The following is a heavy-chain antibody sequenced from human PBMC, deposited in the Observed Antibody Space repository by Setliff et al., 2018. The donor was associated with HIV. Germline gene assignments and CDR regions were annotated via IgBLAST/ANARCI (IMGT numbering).Heavy chain of an antibody. CDR1: DGYINSGAEY. Sequence: SETLSLTCTVSDGYINSGAEYWGWIRHHPGKGLEWIGYIYYGGERYYNPSLKGRVSLSMDTSKNQFSLKLSSVTAADTALYYCARVSPPPDNYFYYYMDVWGKGTTVTVSS. CDR3: ARVSPPPDNYFYYYMDV. V-gene: IGHV4-31*03. D-gene: IGHD3-9*01. CDR2: IYYGGER. J-gene: IGHJ6*03.